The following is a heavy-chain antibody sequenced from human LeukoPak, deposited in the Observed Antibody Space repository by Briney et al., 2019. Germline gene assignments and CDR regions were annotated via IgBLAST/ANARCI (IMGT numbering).Heavy chain of an antibody. CDR1: GFTFSSYG. J-gene: IGHJ3*02. Sequence: GGSLRLSCAASGFTFSSYGMHWVRQAPGKGLEWVSSISSSSSYIYYADSVRGRFTISRDNAKNSLYLQMNGLRAEDTAVYYCARSDLYDFWSGYSTNDAFDIWGQGTMVTVSS. CDR3: ARSDLYDFWSGYSTNDAFDI. CDR2: ISSSSSYI. D-gene: IGHD3-3*01. V-gene: IGHV3-21*01.